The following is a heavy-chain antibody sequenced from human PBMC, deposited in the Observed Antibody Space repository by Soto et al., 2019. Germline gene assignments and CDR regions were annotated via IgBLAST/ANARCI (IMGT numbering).Heavy chain of an antibody. CDR2: INHSGST. J-gene: IGHJ1*01. Sequence: PSETLSLTCAVYGGSFSGYYWSWTRQPPGKGLEWIGEINHSGSTNYNPSLKSRVTISVDTSKNQFSLKLSSVTAADTAVYYFARGLVYCSSTSCYDAEYFQHWGQGTLVTVSS. V-gene: IGHV4-34*01. CDR1: GGSFSGYY. CDR3: ARGLVYCSSTSCYDAEYFQH. D-gene: IGHD2-2*01.